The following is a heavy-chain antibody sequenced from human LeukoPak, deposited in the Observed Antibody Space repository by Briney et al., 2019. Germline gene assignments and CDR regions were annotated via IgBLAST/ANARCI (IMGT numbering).Heavy chain of an antibody. Sequence: GGSLRLSCAASGFNFGSYSMTWVRQAPGKGLEWVSFISTSSSYIYYADSVKGRSTISRDNAKNSLYLQMNSLRAEDAAVYHCARASSSWYYFDYWGQGTLVTVSS. V-gene: IGHV3-21*01. CDR2: ISTSSSYI. D-gene: IGHD6-13*01. CDR1: GFNFGSYS. J-gene: IGHJ4*02. CDR3: ARASSSWYYFDY.